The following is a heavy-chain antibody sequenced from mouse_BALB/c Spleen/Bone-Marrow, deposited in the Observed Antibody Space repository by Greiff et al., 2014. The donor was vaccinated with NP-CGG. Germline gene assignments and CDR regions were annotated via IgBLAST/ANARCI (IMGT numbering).Heavy chain of an antibody. D-gene: IGHD1-1*01. CDR1: GYTFASYW. CDR2: IAPGSGST. V-gene: IGHV1S41*01. CDR3: ARESYCYENYAMDY. J-gene: IGHJ4*01. Sequence: DLVKPGASVKLSCKASGYTFASYWINWIKQRPGQGLEWIGRIAPGSGSTYYNEMFKGKATLTVDTSSSTAYIQLSSLSSEDSAVYFCARESYCYENYAMDYWGQGTSVTVSS.